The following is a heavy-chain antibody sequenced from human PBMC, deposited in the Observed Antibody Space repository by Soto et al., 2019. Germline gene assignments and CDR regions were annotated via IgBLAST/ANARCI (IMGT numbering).Heavy chain of an antibody. Sequence: GSLRLSCAASGFTFSSYAMSWVRQAPGKGLEWVSIVSGSGASTYYADSVKGRFTISRDNSKNTVYLQMNSLRAEDTAVYYCAKSPREPASSENNWFDPWGQGTLVTVSS. CDR1: GFTFSSYA. CDR3: AKSPREPASSENNWFDP. D-gene: IGHD1-26*01. V-gene: IGHV3-23*01. J-gene: IGHJ5*02. CDR2: VSGSGAST.